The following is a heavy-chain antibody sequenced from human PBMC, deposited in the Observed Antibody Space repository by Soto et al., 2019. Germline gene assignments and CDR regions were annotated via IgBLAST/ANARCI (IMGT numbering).Heavy chain of an antibody. V-gene: IGHV4-31*03. CDR3: ARDCSSTSCYIDYYGMDV. CDR1: GGSISSGDFY. CDR2: MYHSGNT. D-gene: IGHD2-2*02. Sequence: PSETLSLTCTVSGGSISSGDFYCSWIRQHPGKGLEWIGYMYHSGNTYYNPSLKSRVTMSVDTSKNQFSLKLSSVTAADTAVYYCARDCSSTSCYIDYYGMDVWGQGTTVTVSS. J-gene: IGHJ6*02.